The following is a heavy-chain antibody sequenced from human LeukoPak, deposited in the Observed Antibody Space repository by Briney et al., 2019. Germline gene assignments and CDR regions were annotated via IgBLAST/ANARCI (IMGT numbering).Heavy chain of an antibody. CDR3: ARQVDSSGYSPLYYFDY. Sequence: GESLKISCKGSGYSFTSYWIGWVRQMPGKGLEWMGIIYPGDSDTRYSPSFQGQVTISADKSISTAYLQWSNLKASDTAMYYCARQVDSSGYSPLYYFDYWGQGTLVTVSS. CDR2: IYPGDSDT. J-gene: IGHJ4*02. CDR1: GYSFTSYW. V-gene: IGHV5-51*01. D-gene: IGHD3-22*01.